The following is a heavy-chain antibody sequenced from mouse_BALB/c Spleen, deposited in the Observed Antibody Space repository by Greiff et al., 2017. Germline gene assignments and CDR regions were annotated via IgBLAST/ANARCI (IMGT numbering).Heavy chain of an antibody. J-gene: IGHJ3*01. V-gene: IGHV5-9-4*01. Sequence: DVKLVASGGGLVKPGGSLTLSCAASGFTFSSYAMSWVRQSPEKRLEWVAEISSGGSYTYYPDTVTGRFTISRDNAKNTLYLEMSSLRSEDTAMYYCARDQGDGYSPFAYWGQGTLVTVSA. CDR1: GFTFSSYA. CDR3: ARDQGDGYSPFAY. CDR2: ISSGGSYT. D-gene: IGHD2-3*01.